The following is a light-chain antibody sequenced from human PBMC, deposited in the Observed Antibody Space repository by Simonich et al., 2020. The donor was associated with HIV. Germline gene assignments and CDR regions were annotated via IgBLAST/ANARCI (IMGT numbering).Light chain of an antibody. CDR3: QQIYSTPLT. CDR1: QSISSY. CDR2: AAS. J-gene: IGKJ4*01. Sequence: DIQMTQSPSSLSASVGDRVTITCLTSQSISSYLNWYHQKPGKAPKLLIYAASSLQSGVPSRFSGSGSGTDFALTISSLQPEDFATYFCQQIYSTPLTFGGGTKLEI. V-gene: IGKV1-39*01.